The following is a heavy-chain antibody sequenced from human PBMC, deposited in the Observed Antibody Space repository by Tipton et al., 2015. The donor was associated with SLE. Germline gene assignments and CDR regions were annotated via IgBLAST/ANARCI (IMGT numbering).Heavy chain of an antibody. CDR2: VSYSETT. CDR1: GGSIRSHY. D-gene: IGHD6-19*01. J-gene: IGHJ5*02. V-gene: IGHV4-59*11. CDR3: AGLAWKEEHIDP. Sequence: TLSLTCTVSGGSIRSHYWTWIRQPPGKGLEWIGYVSYSETTNYNPSLKSRVTISVDASKNQFSLNLRSVTAADTAVYYCAGLAWKEEHIDPWGQGILVTVSS.